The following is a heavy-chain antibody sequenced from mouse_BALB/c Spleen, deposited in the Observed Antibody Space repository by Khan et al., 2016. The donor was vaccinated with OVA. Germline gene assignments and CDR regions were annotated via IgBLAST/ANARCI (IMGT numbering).Heavy chain of an antibody. CDR2: ISYSGNT. V-gene: IGHV3-2*02. CDR1: GYSITSDYA. Sequence: EVQIVESGPGLVKPSQSLSLTCTVTGYSITSDYAWNWIRQFPGNKLEWMGYISYSGNTKYNPSLKSRISITRDTSENQFFLPLNSVTIEDTATYYCARIYGGDFDYWGQGTTLTVSS. J-gene: IGHJ2*01. D-gene: IGHD1-1*02. CDR3: ARIYGGDFDY.